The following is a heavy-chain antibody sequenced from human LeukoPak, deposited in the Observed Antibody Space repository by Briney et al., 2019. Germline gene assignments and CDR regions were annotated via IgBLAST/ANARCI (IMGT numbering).Heavy chain of an antibody. D-gene: IGHD6-13*01. J-gene: IGHJ4*02. CDR2: ISSSGSTI. Sequence: GGSLRLSRAASGFTFSSYEMNWVRQAPGMGLEWVSYISSSGSTIYYADSVKGRFTISRDNATNSLYLQMNSLRAEDTAVYYCARSCSSSWFYFDYWGQGTLVTVSS. CDR3: ARSCSSSWFYFDY. V-gene: IGHV3-48*03. CDR1: GFTFSSYE.